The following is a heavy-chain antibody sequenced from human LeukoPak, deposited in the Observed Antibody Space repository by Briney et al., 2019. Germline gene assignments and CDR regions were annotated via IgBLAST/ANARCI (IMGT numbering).Heavy chain of an antibody. Sequence: GGSLRLSCAASGFTFSSYAMHWVRQAPGKGLEWVAVISYGGSNKYYADSVKGRFTISRDNSKNTLYLQMNSLRAEDTAVYYCARDRTVEFDYWGQGTLVTVSS. D-gene: IGHD1-14*01. CDR1: GFTFSSYA. J-gene: IGHJ4*02. CDR2: ISYGGSNK. CDR3: ARDRTVEFDY. V-gene: IGHV3-30-3*01.